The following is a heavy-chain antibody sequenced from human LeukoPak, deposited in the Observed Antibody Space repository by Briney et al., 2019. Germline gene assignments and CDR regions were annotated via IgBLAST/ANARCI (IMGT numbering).Heavy chain of an antibody. CDR3: AREEGKVADLFDY. V-gene: IGHV4-39*07. Sequence: SETLSLTCTVSGGSISSSNYYWGWIRQPPGKGLEWIGSIYYTGRTYYYPSLKSRVTISVDTSKNQFSLKLSSVTAADTAVYYCAREEGKVADLFDYWGQGTLVTVSS. CDR1: GGSISSSNYY. J-gene: IGHJ4*02. D-gene: IGHD5-12*01. CDR2: IYYTGRT.